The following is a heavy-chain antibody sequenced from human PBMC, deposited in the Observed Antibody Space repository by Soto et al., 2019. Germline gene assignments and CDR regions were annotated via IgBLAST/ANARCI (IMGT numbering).Heavy chain of an antibody. CDR3: APSPYYGSGIDWFDP. D-gene: IGHD3-10*01. CDR1: GFSLSTSGVG. CDR2: IYWDDDK. J-gene: IGHJ5*02. Sequence: QITLKESGPTLVKPTQTLTLTCTFSGFSLSTSGVGVGWIRQPPGKALEWLALIYWDDDKRYSPSLKSRLTITKDTSKHQVVLTMPDMDPVDTATYYCAPSPYYGSGIDWFDPWGQGTLVTVSS. V-gene: IGHV2-5*02.